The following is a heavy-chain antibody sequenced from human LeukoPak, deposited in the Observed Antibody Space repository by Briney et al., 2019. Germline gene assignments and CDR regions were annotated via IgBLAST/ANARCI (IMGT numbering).Heavy chain of an antibody. D-gene: IGHD4-17*01. CDR3: AINLNYGDSLSFDY. J-gene: IGHJ4*02. CDR2: ISGSGGST. CDR1: GFTFTSYA. V-gene: IGHV3-23*01. Sequence: PGGSLRLSCAASGFTFTSYAMSWVRQAPGKGLEWVSAISGSGGSTYYADSVKGRFTISRDNSKNTLYLQMNSLRAEDTAVYYCAINLNYGDSLSFDYWGQGTLVTVSS.